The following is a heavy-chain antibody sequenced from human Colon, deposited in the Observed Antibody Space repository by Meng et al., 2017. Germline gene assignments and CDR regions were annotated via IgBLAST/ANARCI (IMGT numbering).Heavy chain of an antibody. CDR3: ARELMLTFDP. J-gene: IGHJ5*02. CDR1: GFNVSSNY. D-gene: IGHD3-16*01. CDR2: IYSGGST. V-gene: IGHV3-66*02. Sequence: EVQMVESGGGLVQPGGSRRLACAASGFNVSSNYMSWVRQAPGKGLEWVSVIYSGGSTYYADSVKGRFTISRDNSKNTLYLQMNSLRAEDTAVYYCARELMLTFDPWGQGTLVTVSS.